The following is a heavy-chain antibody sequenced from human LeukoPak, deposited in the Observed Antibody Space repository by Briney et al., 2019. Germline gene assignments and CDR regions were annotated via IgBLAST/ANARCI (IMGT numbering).Heavy chain of an antibody. CDR2: IIPIFGTA. Sequence: SVKVSCKASGGTFSSYAISWVRQATGQGLEWMGGIIPIFGTANYAQKFQGRVTITADESTSTAYMELSSLRSEDTAVYYCASGSEDYYGSWGYYYGMDVWGQGTTVTVSS. J-gene: IGHJ6*02. V-gene: IGHV1-69*13. D-gene: IGHD3-10*01. CDR3: ASGSEDYYGSWGYYYGMDV. CDR1: GGTFSSYA.